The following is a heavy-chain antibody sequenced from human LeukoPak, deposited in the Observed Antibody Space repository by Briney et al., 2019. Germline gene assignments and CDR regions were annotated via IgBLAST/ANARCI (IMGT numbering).Heavy chain of an antibody. D-gene: IGHD6-25*01. V-gene: IGHV4-34*01. Sequence: PSETLSLTCAVYGGSFSGYYWSWIRQPPGKGLEWIGEINHSGSTNYNPSLKSRVTISVDTSKNQFSLKLSSVTAADTAVYYCASRQRGPPDYWGQGTLVTVSS. CDR2: INHSGST. CDR3: ASRQRGPPDY. J-gene: IGHJ4*02. CDR1: GGSFSGYY.